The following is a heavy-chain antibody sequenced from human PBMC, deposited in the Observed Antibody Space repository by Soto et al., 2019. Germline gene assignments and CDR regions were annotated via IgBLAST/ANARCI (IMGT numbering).Heavy chain of an antibody. Sequence: QVQLQESGPGLVKASETLSLTCTVSAGSISSYYWGWIRQSPGKGLEWIGYIYNSGSTNYNTSLKSRLTMSVDTSKNQFSLKLSSVTAADTAVYYCARIIRTLAWDGVDVWGQGTRVTV. J-gene: IGHJ6*02. CDR2: IYNSGST. V-gene: IGHV4-59*01. CDR1: AGSISSYY. CDR3: ARIIRTLAWDGVDV. D-gene: IGHD3-10*01.